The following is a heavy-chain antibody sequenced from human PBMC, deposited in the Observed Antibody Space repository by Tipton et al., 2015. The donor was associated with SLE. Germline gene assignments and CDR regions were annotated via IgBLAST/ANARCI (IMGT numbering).Heavy chain of an antibody. J-gene: IGHJ4*02. D-gene: IGHD3-16*02. CDR1: GGSISSYY. CDR2: IYYTGNT. Sequence: TLSLTCTVSGGSISSYYWTWIRQTPGKGLEWIGNIYYTGNTNYNPSLKSRVTISIDTSKNQFSLKLSSVTAADTAVYYCARDGESVGGVIPYYWGQGTLVTVSS. V-gene: IGHV4-59*01. CDR3: ARDGESVGGVIPYY.